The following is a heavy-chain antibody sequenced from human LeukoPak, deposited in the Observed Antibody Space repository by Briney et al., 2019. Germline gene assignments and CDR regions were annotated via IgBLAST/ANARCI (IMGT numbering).Heavy chain of an antibody. Sequence: GGSLRLSCVASGLKFRNYGMHWVRQAPGEGLEWVTFIWYDGSHQYYIDSVKGRFTVSRDNAKSTLYLQMDSLRAEDTAVYYCATDRNEGKYYDYWGQGTLVTVSS. V-gene: IGHV3-30*02. CDR2: IWYDGSHQ. D-gene: IGHD2/OR15-2a*01. CDR3: ATDRNEGKYYDY. J-gene: IGHJ4*02. CDR1: GLKFRNYG.